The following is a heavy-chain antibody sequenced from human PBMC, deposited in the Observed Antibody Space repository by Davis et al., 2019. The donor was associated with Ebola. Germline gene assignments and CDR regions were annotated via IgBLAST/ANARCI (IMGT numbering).Heavy chain of an antibody. Sequence: SETLSLTCAVYGGSFSGYFWTWIRQPPGKGLEWIGEINHSGRTNYNPSLKSRVSTSVDTSKNQISLKLSSVTAADTAVYYCARESDYANWYFDLWGRGTLVTVSS. CDR3: ARESDYANWYFDL. CDR1: GGSFSGYF. J-gene: IGHJ2*01. D-gene: IGHD4-17*01. CDR2: INHSGRT. V-gene: IGHV4-34*01.